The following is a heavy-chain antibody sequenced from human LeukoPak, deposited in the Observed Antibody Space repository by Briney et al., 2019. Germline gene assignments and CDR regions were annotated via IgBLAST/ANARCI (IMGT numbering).Heavy chain of an antibody. D-gene: IGHD6-19*01. J-gene: IGHJ4*02. Sequence: GGSLRLSCAASGFTFSSYAMSWVRQAPGKGLEWVSAISGSGGSTYYADPVKGRFSISRDDSKNTLYLQMNSLRAEDTALYYCAKAGAVAGRRGFDYWGQGTLVTVSS. CDR3: AKAGAVAGRRGFDY. V-gene: IGHV3-23*01. CDR2: ISGSGGST. CDR1: GFTFSSYA.